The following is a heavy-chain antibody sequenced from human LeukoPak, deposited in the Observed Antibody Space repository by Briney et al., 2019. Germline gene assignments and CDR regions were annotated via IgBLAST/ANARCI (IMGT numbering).Heavy chain of an antibody. J-gene: IGHJ4*02. Sequence: GGSLRLSCAASGFTFSSYGMHWVRQAPGKGREWVAFIRYDGSNKYYADSVKGRFTISRDNSKNTLYLQMNSLRAEDTAVYYCAKDLERFGELLQFDYWGQGTLVTVSS. D-gene: IGHD3-10*01. CDR3: AKDLERFGELLQFDY. V-gene: IGHV3-30*02. CDR1: GFTFSSYG. CDR2: IRYDGSNK.